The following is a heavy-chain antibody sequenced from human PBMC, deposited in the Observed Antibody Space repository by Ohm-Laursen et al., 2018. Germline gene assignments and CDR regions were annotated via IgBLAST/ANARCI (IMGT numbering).Heavy chain of an antibody. CDR3: AKDPSLSIAVAGWVS. J-gene: IGHJ5*02. CDR2: ISYDGSNK. V-gene: IGHV3-30*18. CDR1: GFTFSSYG. D-gene: IGHD6-19*01. Sequence: SLRLSCTASGFTFSSYGMHWVRQAPGKGLEWVAVISYDGSNKYYADSVKGRFTISRDNSKNTLYLQMNSLRAEDTAVYYCAKDPSLSIAVAGWVSWGQGTLVTVSS.